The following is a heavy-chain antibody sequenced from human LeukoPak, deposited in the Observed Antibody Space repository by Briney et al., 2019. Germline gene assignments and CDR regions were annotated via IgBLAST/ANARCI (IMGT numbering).Heavy chain of an antibody. CDR1: GFTFSSYE. CDR2: ISSSGII. CDR3: ARDHRLRYFDWSDFDY. V-gene: IGHV3-48*03. Sequence: GGSLRLSCAASGFTFSSYEMNWVRQAPGKGLEWVSYISSSGIINYADSVKGRFTISRDNAKNSLYLQMNSLRAEDTAVYYCARDHRLRYFDWSDFDYWGQGTLVTVSS. J-gene: IGHJ4*02. D-gene: IGHD3-9*01.